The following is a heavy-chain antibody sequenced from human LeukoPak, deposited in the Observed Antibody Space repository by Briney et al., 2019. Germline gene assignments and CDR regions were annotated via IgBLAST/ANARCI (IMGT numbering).Heavy chain of an antibody. J-gene: IGHJ4*02. CDR2: ISAYNGNT. CDR1: GYTFTSYG. D-gene: IGHD3-10*01. V-gene: IGHV1-18*01. CDR3: ARDSRSGGGSYSIDY. Sequence: GASVKVSCKASGYTFTSYGISWVRQAPGQGLEWMGWISAYNGNTNFAQNLQGRVTMTTDTSTSTAYMELRSLRSDDTAVYYCARDSRSGGGSYSIDYWGQGILVTVSS.